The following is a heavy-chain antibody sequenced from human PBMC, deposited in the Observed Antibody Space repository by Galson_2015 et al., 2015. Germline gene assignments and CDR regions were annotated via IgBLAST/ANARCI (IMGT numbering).Heavy chain of an antibody. V-gene: IGHV1-46*01. CDR2: INPSGGST. D-gene: IGHD6-13*01. CDR3: ARVSIIRWRASSEKWWFDP. Sequence: SVKVSCKASGYTFTSYYMHWVRQAPGQGLEWMGIINPSGGSTSYAQKFQGRVTMTRDTSTSTVYMELSSLRSEDTAVYYCARVSIIRWRASSEKWWFDPWGQGTLVTVSS. J-gene: IGHJ5*02. CDR1: GYTFTSYY.